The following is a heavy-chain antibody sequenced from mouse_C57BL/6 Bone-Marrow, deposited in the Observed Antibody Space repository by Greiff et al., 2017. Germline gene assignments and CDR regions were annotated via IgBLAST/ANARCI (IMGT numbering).Heavy chain of an antibody. D-gene: IGHD2-4*01. CDR2: IDPSDSYT. Sequence: QVQLQQPGAELVMPGASVKLSCKASGYTFTSYWMHWVKQRPGQGLEWIGEIDPSDSYTNYNQKFKGKSTLTVDKSSSTAYMQLSSLTSEDSAVYYCARHDYDGGGFDYWGQGTTLTVSS. CDR3: ARHDYDGGGFDY. V-gene: IGHV1-69*01. CDR1: GYTFTSYW. J-gene: IGHJ2*01.